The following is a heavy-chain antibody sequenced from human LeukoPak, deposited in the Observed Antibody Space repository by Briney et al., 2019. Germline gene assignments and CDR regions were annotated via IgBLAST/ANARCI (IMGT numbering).Heavy chain of an antibody. CDR3: AKLYGDYKHAFHI. V-gene: IGHV3-23*01. D-gene: IGHD4-17*01. CDR2: ITAGGGST. Sequence: GGSLRLSCAASGFTFSSYAMSWVRQAPGKGLEWVSSITAGGGSTYYVDSVKGRFTISRDNSKNTLYLQMNSLSAEDTALYYCAKLYGDYKHAFHIWGQGTMVTVSS. CDR1: GFTFSSYA. J-gene: IGHJ3*02.